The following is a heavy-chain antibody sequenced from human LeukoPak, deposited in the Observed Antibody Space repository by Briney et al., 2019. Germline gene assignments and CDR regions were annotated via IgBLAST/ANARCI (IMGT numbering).Heavy chain of an antibody. V-gene: IGHV1-69*13. J-gene: IGHJ4*02. CDR2: ITPMFGTA. Sequence: ASVKVSCKASGGTFSSYAISWVRQAPGQGLEWMGGITPMFGTANYAQKFQGRVTIAADESTSTAYMEPSGLRSEDTAMYYCARDAAIYDNSAFYYLWWGQGTLITVSS. CDR1: GGTFSSYA. CDR3: ARDAAIYDNSAFYYLW. D-gene: IGHD3-22*01.